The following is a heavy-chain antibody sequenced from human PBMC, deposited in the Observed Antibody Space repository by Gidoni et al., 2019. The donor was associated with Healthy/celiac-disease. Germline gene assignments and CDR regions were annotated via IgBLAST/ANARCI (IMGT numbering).Heavy chain of an antibody. CDR2: ISYDGSNK. CDR1: GFTFSSYG. CDR3: AKDQQRWLQSTFDY. V-gene: IGHV3-30*18. Sequence: RSLRLSCAASGFTFSSYGMHGVRQAPGKGLEWVAVISYDGSNKYYADSVKGRFTISRDNSKNTLYLQMNSLRAEDTAVYYCAKDQQRWLQSTFDYWGQGTLVTVSS. D-gene: IGHD5-12*01. J-gene: IGHJ4*02.